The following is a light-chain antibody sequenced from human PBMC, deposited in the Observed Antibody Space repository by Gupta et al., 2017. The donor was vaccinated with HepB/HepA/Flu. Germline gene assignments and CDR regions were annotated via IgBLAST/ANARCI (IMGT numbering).Light chain of an antibody. CDR2: QDS. CDR3: QAWDSSTEV. Sequence: SYELTQPPSVSVSPGQTASITCSGDKLGDKYACWYQQKPGQSPMLVIYQDSKRPSGIPERFSGSNSGNTATLTIRGTQARDEADYYSQAWDSSTEVFGGGTKLTVL. CDR1: KLGDKY. J-gene: IGLJ2*01. V-gene: IGLV3-1*01.